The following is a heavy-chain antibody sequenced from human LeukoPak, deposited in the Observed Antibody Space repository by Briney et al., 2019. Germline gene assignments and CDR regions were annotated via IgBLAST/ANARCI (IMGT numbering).Heavy chain of an antibody. D-gene: IGHD3-10*01. Sequence: ASVKVSCKTSGYTFTNYYIHWVRQAPGQGLEWMGWINPNSGGTNYAQKFQGRVTMTRDTSISTAYMELSRLRSDDTAVYYCARAWGTMVRGVIAYWGQGTLVTVSS. CDR1: GYTFTNYY. V-gene: IGHV1-2*02. CDR3: ARAWGTMVRGVIAY. CDR2: INPNSGGT. J-gene: IGHJ4*02.